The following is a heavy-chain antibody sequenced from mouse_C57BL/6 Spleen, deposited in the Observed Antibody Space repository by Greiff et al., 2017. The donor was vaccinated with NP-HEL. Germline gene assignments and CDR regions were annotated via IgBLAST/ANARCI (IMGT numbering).Heavy chain of an antibody. V-gene: IGHV1-85*01. D-gene: IGHD2-4*01. J-gene: IGHJ4*01. CDR1: GYTFTSYD. CDR2: IYPRDGST. CDR3: AREGDWDYDGYAMDY. Sequence: VQLQQSGPELVKPGASVKLSCKASGYTFTSYDINWVKQRPGQGLEWIGWIYPRDGSTKYNEKFKGKATLTVDTSSSTAYMELHSLTSEDSAVYFCAREGDWDYDGYAMDYWGQGTSVTVSS.